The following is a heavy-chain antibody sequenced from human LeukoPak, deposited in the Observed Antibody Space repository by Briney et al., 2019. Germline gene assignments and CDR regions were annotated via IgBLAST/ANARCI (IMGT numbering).Heavy chain of an antibody. CDR1: GGSFSGYY. D-gene: IGHD3-3*01. CDR2: IYYSGST. Sequence: SETLSLTCAVYGGSFSGYYWSWIRQPPGKGLEWIGSIYYSGSTYYNPSLKSRVTISVDTSKNQFSLKLSSVTAADTAVYYCARGLRFLESDYYYHGMDVWGQGTTVTVSS. J-gene: IGHJ6*02. CDR3: ARGLRFLESDYYYHGMDV. V-gene: IGHV4-34*01.